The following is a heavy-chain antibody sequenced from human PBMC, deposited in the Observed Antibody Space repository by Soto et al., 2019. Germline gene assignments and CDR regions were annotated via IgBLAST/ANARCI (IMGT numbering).Heavy chain of an antibody. J-gene: IGHJ6*02. CDR2: IYYSGST. V-gene: IGHV4-39*01. Sequence: LSLTCTVSGGSISSSSYYWGWIRQPPGKGLEWIGSIYYSGSTYYNPSLKSRVTISVDTSKNQFSLKLSSVTAADTAVYYCARRGGSSSWYQLSDYSDYYYYGMDVWGQGTTVTVSS. D-gene: IGHD6-13*01. CDR3: ARRGGSSSWYQLSDYSDYYYYGMDV. CDR1: GGSISSSSYY.